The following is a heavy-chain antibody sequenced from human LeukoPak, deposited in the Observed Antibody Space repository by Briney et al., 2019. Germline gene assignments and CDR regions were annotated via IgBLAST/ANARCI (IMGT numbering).Heavy chain of an antibody. CDR1: GFTFSSCA. CDR2: ISGTGVTT. Sequence: GGSLSLSCAASGFTFSSCALAWVRQAPGGGLEWVSTISGTGVTTFYAHSVRGRFTISRDNSKNTLYLQMSGLRAEDTAVYYCATHYDTSGYYYFDFWGQGTLVTVSS. D-gene: IGHD3-22*01. J-gene: IGHJ4*02. V-gene: IGHV3-23*01. CDR3: ATHYDTSGYYYFDF.